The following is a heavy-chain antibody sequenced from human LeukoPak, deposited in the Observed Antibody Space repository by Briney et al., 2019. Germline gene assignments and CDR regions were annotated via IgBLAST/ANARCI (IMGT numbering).Heavy chain of an antibody. CDR1: GGSFSGYY. CDR2: INHSGST. Sequence: SETLSLTCAVYGGSFSGYYLSWIRQPPGKGLEWIGEINHSGSTNYNPSLKSRVTISVDTSKNQFSLKLSSVTAADTAVYYCARGRSYSRGKIDYWGQGTLVTVSS. J-gene: IGHJ4*02. D-gene: IGHD6-13*01. CDR3: ARGRSYSRGKIDY. V-gene: IGHV4-34*01.